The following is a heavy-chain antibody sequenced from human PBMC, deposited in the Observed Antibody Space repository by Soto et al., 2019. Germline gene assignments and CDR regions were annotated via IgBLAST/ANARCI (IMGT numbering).Heavy chain of an antibody. Sequence: SETLSLTCTVSGGSISSYYWSWILQPPGKGLEWIGYIYYSGSTNYNPSLKSRVTISVDTSKNQFSLKLSSVTAADTAVYYCARFRGGSGVVITPDFDCWGQGTLVTVSS. CDR1: GGSISSYY. D-gene: IGHD3-3*01. J-gene: IGHJ4*02. CDR2: IYYSGST. CDR3: ARFRGGSGVVITPDFDC. V-gene: IGHV4-59*01.